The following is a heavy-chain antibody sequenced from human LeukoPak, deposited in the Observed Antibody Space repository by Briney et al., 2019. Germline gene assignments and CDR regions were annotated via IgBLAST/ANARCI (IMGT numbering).Heavy chain of an antibody. CDR1: GFTFRNAW. CDR2: ISGSGGST. Sequence: PGGSLRLSCAASGFTFRNAWMSWVRQAPGKGLVWVSAISGSGGSTYYADSVKGRFTISRDNSKNTLYLQMNSVRAEDTAVYYCAKDLTMVRGVITPWGYWGQGTLVTVSS. CDR3: AKDLTMVRGVITPWGY. J-gene: IGHJ4*02. D-gene: IGHD3-10*01. V-gene: IGHV3-23*01.